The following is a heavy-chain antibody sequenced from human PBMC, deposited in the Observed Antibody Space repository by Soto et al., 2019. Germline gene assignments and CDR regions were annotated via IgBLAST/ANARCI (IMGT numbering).Heavy chain of an antibody. J-gene: IGHJ4*02. V-gene: IGHV2-5*01. CDR1: GFSFSTTGAG. D-gene: IGHD2-15*01. CDR3: ASRRGGSSSGGNFDY. Sequence: QIALKESGPTLVKPSQTLTLTCTFSGFSFSTTGAGVGWIRQPPGKALEWLALIFWNDAKRYSPSLRSRLTIIKDNSKNQVVLTMTNVDPVDTATYYCASRRGGSSSGGNFDYGGQGTPVTVYS. CDR2: IFWNDAK.